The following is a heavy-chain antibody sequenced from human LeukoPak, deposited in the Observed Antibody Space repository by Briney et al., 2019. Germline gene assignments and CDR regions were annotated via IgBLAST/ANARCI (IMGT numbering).Heavy chain of an antibody. Sequence: SETLSLTCTVYGGSFSGYYWSWIRQPPGKGLEWIGEINHSGSTNYNPSLKSRVTISVDTSKNQFSLKLSSVTAADTAVYYCXXXRRVRGAKEVYYYYYYYMDVWGKGTTVTISS. J-gene: IGHJ6*03. CDR1: GGSFSGYY. V-gene: IGHV4-34*01. CDR3: XXXRRVRGAKEVYYYYYYYMDV. D-gene: IGHD3-10*01. CDR2: INHSGST.